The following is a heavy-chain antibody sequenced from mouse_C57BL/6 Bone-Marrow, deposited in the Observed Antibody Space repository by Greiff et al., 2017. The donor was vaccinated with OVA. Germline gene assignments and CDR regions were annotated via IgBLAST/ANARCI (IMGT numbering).Heavy chain of an antibody. J-gene: IGHJ4*01. Sequence: QVQLQQSGAELVRPGASVTLSCKASGYTFTDYEMHWVKQTPVHGLEWIGAIDPETGGTAYNQKFKGKAILTADKSSSTAYMELRSLTSEDSAVYYCARSRDYSYYYAMDYWGQGTSVTVSS. CDR3: ARSRDYSYYYAMDY. D-gene: IGHD1-1*01. CDR1: GYTFTDYE. CDR2: IDPETGGT. V-gene: IGHV1-15*01.